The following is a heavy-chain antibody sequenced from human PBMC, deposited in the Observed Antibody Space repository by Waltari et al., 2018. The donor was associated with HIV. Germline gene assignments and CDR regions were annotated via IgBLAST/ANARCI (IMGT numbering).Heavy chain of an antibody. V-gene: IGHV3-53*01. CDR3: ARALTRGLWDS. CDR2: VYLGGST. Sequence: VQLVESGGGLIQPGGSLSLPCAASGFSVSDNYMSWVRQAPGKRPEWVSVVYLGGSTDYADSVRGRFTTSRDESKNMLYLQMNSLRAEDTAVYYCARALTRGLWDSWGQGTLVSVSS. D-gene: IGHD2-2*01. J-gene: IGHJ4*02. CDR1: GFSVSDNY.